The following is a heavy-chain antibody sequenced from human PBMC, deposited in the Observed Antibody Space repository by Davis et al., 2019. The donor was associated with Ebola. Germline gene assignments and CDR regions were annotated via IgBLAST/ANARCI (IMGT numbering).Heavy chain of an antibody. Sequence: SETLSLTCTVSGGSISSYYWSWIRQHPGKGLEWIGYIYYSGSTYYNPSLKSRVTISVDTSKNQFSLKLSSVTAADTAVYYCARASRGYSYGTGLDYWGQGTLVTVSS. J-gene: IGHJ4*02. CDR1: GGSISSYY. CDR3: ARASRGYSYGTGLDY. CDR2: IYYSGST. V-gene: IGHV4-59*06. D-gene: IGHD5-18*01.